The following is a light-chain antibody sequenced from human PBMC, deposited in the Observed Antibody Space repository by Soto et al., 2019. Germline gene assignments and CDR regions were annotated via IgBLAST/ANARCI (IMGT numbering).Light chain of an antibody. CDR1: QSVSSY. CDR2: DAS. J-gene: IGKJ2*01. CDR3: QQRGNWPYT. V-gene: IGKV3-11*01. Sequence: EIVLTQSPATLSLSPGERATLSCRASQSVSSYLAWYQQRPGQAPRLLIFDASNRATGIPARFSGSGSGTDFTLTISGLEPEDFAVYYCQQRGNWPYTFGQGTKVDIK.